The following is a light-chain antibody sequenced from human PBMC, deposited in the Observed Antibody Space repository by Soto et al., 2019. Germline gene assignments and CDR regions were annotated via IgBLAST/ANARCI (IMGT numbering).Light chain of an antibody. J-gene: IGKJ5*01. V-gene: IGKV1-39*01. CDR2: GAS. CDR1: QSISNS. Sequence: DIQMTQSPSSLSASVGDRVTITCRASQSISNSLNWYQQKSGKAPKLLIYGASTLQSGGPSRFSGSGSGADFTLTISSLQPEDFATYYCQQSYSVPLTFGQATRLEI. CDR3: QQSYSVPLT.